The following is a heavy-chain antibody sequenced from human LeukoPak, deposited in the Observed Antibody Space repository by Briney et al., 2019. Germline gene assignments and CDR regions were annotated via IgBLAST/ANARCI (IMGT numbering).Heavy chain of an antibody. D-gene: IGHD4-23*01. Sequence: PGGSLRLSCAASGFTVSSNYMSWVRQAPGKGLEWVSVIYSGGSTYYADSVKGRFTISRDNSKNTLYLQMNSLRAEDTAVYYCARDSNGGYFDYWGQGTLVTVSS. V-gene: IGHV3-53*01. J-gene: IGHJ4*02. CDR2: IYSGGST. CDR1: GFTVSSNY. CDR3: ARDSNGGYFDY.